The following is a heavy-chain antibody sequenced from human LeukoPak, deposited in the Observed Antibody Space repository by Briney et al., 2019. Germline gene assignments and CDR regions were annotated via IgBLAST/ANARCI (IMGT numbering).Heavy chain of an antibody. D-gene: IGHD6-13*01. CDR2: IYYSGST. J-gene: IGHJ3*02. Sequence: SETLSLTCTVSGGSISSSSYYWGWIRQPPGKGLEWIGSIYYSGSTYYNPSLKSRFTISVETTKKKFSMKLSSVTAADTAVYYCASPYSSSWNDAFDICGQGTMVTVSS. CDR3: ASPYSSSWNDAFDI. V-gene: IGHV4-39*01. CDR1: GGSISSSSYY.